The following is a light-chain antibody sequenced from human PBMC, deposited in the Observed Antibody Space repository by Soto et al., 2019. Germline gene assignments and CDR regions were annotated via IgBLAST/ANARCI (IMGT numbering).Light chain of an antibody. CDR2: DAS. V-gene: IGKV3-20*01. Sequence: DIVLTQSPGTLSLSPGESATLSCRASQSVDSTYITWYQQKPGQAPRLLIYDASNRATGIPARFSGRGSGTDFTLTISSLQPDDFATYYCQQTYSSLVTFGQGTRLEIK. CDR1: QSVDSTY. J-gene: IGKJ5*01. CDR3: QQTYSSLVT.